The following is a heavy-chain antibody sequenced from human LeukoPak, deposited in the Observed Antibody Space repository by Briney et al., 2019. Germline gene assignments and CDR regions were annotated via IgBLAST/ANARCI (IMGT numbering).Heavy chain of an antibody. J-gene: IGHJ4*02. CDR1: GGTFSSYA. CDR2: IIPILGIA. CDR3: ARRYCSSTSCYTWVDY. D-gene: IGHD2-2*02. Sequence: GASVKVSCKASGGTFSSYAISWVRQAPGQGLEWMGRIIPILGIANYAQKFQGRVTITADKSTSTAYMELSSLRSDDTAVYYCARRYCSSTSCYTWVDYWGQGTLVTVSS. V-gene: IGHV1-69*04.